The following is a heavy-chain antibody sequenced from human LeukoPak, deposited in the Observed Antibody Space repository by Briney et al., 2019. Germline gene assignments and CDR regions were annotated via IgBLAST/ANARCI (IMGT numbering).Heavy chain of an antibody. CDR1: GFTFRNSY. J-gene: IGHJ4*02. V-gene: IGHV3-7*01. CDR2: MNHDGSDQ. D-gene: IGHD2-2*01. Sequence: GGSLRLSCAASGFTFRNSYMSWVRQAPGKGLEWVAYMNHDGSDQSHVDSVRGRFTISRDNARNSLYLQMNSLRVEDTAVYYCARAAVYCSSSTCRTNFDSWGQGTLVTVSS. CDR3: ARAAVYCSSSTCRTNFDS.